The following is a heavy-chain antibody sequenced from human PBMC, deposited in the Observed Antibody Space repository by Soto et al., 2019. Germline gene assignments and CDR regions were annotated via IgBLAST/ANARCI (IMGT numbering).Heavy chain of an antibody. CDR3: AKDSTAYSRAYDFDS. J-gene: IGHJ4*02. V-gene: IGHV3-23*01. Sequence: EVQLLESGGGLVQPGGSLRLSCAASGFTFSSYAMSWVRQAPGKGLEWVSTLSGSGGSTYSADSVNGRFTISRDNSKNTLYLQMNSLRAEDTAVYYCAKDSTAYSRAYDFDSWGQGTLVTVSS. D-gene: IGHD6-13*01. CDR2: LSGSGGST. CDR1: GFTFSSYA.